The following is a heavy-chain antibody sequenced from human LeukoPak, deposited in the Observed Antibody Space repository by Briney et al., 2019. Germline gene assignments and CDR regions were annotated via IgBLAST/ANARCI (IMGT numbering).Heavy chain of an antibody. CDR2: TSYDGTNK. J-gene: IGHJ4*02. D-gene: IGHD2/OR15-2a*01. CDR1: GFTFTSYT. V-gene: IGHV3-30*04. CDR3: ARKSLWFKYYDS. Sequence: GRSLRLSCAASGFTFTSYTMHWLRQAPGKGLEWVAATSYDGTNKYYADSVKGRFTISRDNSKNTLYLQMNSLRAEDTAVYFCARKSLWFKYYDSWGQGMLVTVSS.